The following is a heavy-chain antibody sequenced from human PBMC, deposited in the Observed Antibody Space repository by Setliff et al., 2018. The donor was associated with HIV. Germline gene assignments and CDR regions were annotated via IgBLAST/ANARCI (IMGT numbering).Heavy chain of an antibody. D-gene: IGHD7-27*01. CDR1: GGSISGYF. V-gene: IGHV4-4*07. Sequence: SETLSLTCNVSGGSISGYFWTWIRQPAGKGLEWIGRIYTSGSTNYNPSLKSRLSMSIDTSKNHFSLRPTSVTAADTAVYYCARDLPELTGRSFDPWGQGIQVTVSS. J-gene: IGHJ5*02. CDR2: IYTSGST. CDR3: ARDLPELTGRSFDP.